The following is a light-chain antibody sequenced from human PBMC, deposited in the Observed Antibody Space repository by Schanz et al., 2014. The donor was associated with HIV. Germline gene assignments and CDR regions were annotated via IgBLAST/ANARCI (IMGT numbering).Light chain of an antibody. Sequence: DIQMSQSQTTLSAFVGDKVTITCRASQSIGTWLAWYQQKPGKAPNLLISKASNLESGVPSRFSGSGSGTEFTLTISSLQPEDFATYYCLQHNSYPRTFGQGTKVEIK. CDR1: QSIGTW. CDR3: LQHNSYPRT. V-gene: IGKV1-5*03. J-gene: IGKJ1*01. CDR2: KAS.